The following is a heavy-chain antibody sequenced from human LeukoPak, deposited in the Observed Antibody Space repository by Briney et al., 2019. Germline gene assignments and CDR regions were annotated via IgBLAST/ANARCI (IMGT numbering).Heavy chain of an antibody. CDR1: GYTFTGYY. D-gene: IGHD6-19*01. V-gene: IGHV1-2*02. Sequence: ASVKVSCKASGYTFTGYYMHWVRQAPGQGLEWMGWINPNSGGTNYAQKFQGRVTMTRDTSISTAYMELSRLRSDDMAVYHCVRLKGYSSGWIDYWGQGTLVIVSS. CDR2: INPNSGGT. J-gene: IGHJ4*02. CDR3: VRLKGYSSGWIDY.